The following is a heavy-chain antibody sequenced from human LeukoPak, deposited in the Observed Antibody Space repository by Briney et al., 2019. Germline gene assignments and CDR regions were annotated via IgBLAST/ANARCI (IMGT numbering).Heavy chain of an antibody. J-gene: IGHJ6*02. CDR3: ARMTGRPPYYYYGMDV. CDR2: IYYSGST. D-gene: IGHD3-9*01. V-gene: IGHV4-59*01. Sequence: SETLSLTCTVSGGSISSYYWSWIRQPPGKGLEWIGYIYYSGSTNYNPSLKSRVTISVDTSKNQFSLKLSSVTAADTAVYYCARMTGRPPYYYYGMDVWGQGTTVTVSS. CDR1: GGSISSYY.